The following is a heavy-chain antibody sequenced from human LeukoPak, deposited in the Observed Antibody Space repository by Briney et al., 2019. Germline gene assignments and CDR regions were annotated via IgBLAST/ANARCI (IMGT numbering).Heavy chain of an antibody. V-gene: IGHV1-69*13. J-gene: IGHJ4*02. CDR3: ARGIQLWYSFDY. CDR1: GGTFSSYA. D-gene: IGHD5-18*01. Sequence: SVKVSCKTSGGTFSSYAISWVRQAPGQGLEWMGGIIPIFGTTNYAQKLEGRVTITADESTSTAYMELSSLRSEDTAVYYCARGIQLWYSFDYWGQGTLVTVSS. CDR2: IIPIFGTT.